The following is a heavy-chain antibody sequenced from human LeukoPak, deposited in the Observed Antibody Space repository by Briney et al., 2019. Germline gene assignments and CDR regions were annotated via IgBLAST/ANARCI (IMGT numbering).Heavy chain of an antibody. CDR2: ISGSSSSM. V-gene: IGHV3-11*01. J-gene: IGHJ4*02. CDR3: ARGRRRFDL. CDR1: GFSFNDSY. Sequence: SGGSLRPSCAASGFSFNDSYMTWIRQAPGEGLEWVAYISGSSSSMYYADSVKGRFTISRDNARNSLYLNMSSLRAGDSVVDDCARGRRRFDLWGEGTRVTVSS.